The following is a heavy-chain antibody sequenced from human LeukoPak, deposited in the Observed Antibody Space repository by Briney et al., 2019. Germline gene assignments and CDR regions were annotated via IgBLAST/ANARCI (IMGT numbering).Heavy chain of an antibody. J-gene: IGHJ6*03. Sequence: GGSLRLSCAASGFTFSSYSMNWVRQAPGKGLEWVGRIRSNTDGGTPDYAAPVKGRFTISRDDSKNTLYLQMNSLKTEDTAVYHCTTISSPGYMDAWGRGTTVTVSS. V-gene: IGHV3-15*01. D-gene: IGHD6-13*01. CDR2: IRSNTDGGTP. CDR1: GFTFSSYS. CDR3: TTISSPGYMDA.